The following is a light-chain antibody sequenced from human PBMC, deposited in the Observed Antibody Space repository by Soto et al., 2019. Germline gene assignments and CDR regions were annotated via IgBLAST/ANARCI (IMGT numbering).Light chain of an antibody. Sequence: QSVLTQPPSVSAAPGQKVTISCSGSSSNIGNNYVFWCQQLPGTAPKLLIYDNDKRPSGIPDRFSGSKSGTSATLGITGLQTGDEADYYCATWDSSLSAGVFGGGTQLTVL. CDR1: SSNIGNNY. CDR2: DND. V-gene: IGLV1-51*01. CDR3: ATWDSSLSAGV. J-gene: IGLJ2*01.